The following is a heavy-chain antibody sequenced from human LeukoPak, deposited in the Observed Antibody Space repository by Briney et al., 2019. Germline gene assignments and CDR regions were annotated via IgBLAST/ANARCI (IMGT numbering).Heavy chain of an antibody. CDR2: ISWNSGSI. V-gene: IGHV3-9*01. D-gene: IGHD1-20*01. CDR1: GFTFDDYA. Sequence: GGSLRLSCAASGFTFDDYAMHWVRQAPGKGLEWVSGISWNSGSIGYADSVKGRFTFSRDNAKNSLYLQMNSLRAEDTALYYCAKEITQGYNWKAFDIWGQGTMVTVSS. J-gene: IGHJ3*02. CDR3: AKEITQGYNWKAFDI.